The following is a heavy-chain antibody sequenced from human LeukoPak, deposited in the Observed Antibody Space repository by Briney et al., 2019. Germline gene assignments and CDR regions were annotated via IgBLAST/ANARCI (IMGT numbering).Heavy chain of an antibody. D-gene: IGHD5-18*01. V-gene: IGHV1-2*02. CDR3: ALPYTKEWIQLWFDYFDY. CDR2: INPNSGGT. Sequence: ASVKVSCKASGYTFTGYYMHWVRQAPGQGLEWMGWINPNSGGTNYAQKFQGRVTMTRDTSISTAYMELSRLRSDDTAVYYCALPYTKEWIQLWFDYFDYWGQGTLVTVPS. CDR1: GYTFTGYY. J-gene: IGHJ4*02.